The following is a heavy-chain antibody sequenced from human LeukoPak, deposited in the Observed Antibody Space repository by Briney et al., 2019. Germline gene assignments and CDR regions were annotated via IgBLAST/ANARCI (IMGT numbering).Heavy chain of an antibody. CDR1: GGSISSGGYY. Sequence: PSQTLSLTCTVSGGSISSGGYYWSWIRQHPGKGLEWIGYIYYSGSTYYNPSLKSRVTISVDTSKNQFSLKLSSVTAADTAVYYCASSPRSSGYYLGYYYYYMDVWGKGTTVTVSS. CDR2: IYYSGST. CDR3: ASSPRSSGYYLGYYYYYMDV. J-gene: IGHJ6*03. V-gene: IGHV4-31*03. D-gene: IGHD3-22*01.